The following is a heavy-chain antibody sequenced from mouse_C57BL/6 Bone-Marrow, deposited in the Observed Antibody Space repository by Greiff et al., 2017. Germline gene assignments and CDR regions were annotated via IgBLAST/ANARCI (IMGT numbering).Heavy chain of an antibody. CDR3: ARGTYDGGSWFAY. Sequence: QFQLQQPGAELVKPGASVKLSCKASGYTFTSYWMHWVKQRPGRGLEWIGRNDPNSGGTKYNEKFKSKATLTVDKPSSTAYMQLSSLTSEDSAVYYCARGTYDGGSWFAYWGQGTLVTVSA. CDR1: GYTFTSYW. V-gene: IGHV1-72*01. J-gene: IGHJ3*01. CDR2: NDPNSGGT. D-gene: IGHD2-12*01.